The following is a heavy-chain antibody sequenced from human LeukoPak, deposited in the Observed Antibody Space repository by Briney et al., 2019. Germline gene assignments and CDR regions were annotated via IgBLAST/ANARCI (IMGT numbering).Heavy chain of an antibody. D-gene: IGHD2-2*01. V-gene: IGHV3-23*01. J-gene: IGHJ5*02. CDR3: AKAGGYCSSTSCPNWFDP. Sequence: GGSLRLSCAASGFTFSSYAMSWVRQAPGKGLEWVSGISGSGGSTYYADSVKGRFTISRDNSKNTLYLQMNSLRAEDTAVYYCAKAGGYCSSTSCPNWFDPWGQGTLVTVSS. CDR1: GFTFSSYA. CDR2: ISGSGGST.